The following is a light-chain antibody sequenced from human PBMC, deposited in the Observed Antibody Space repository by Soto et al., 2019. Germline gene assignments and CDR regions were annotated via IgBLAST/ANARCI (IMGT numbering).Light chain of an antibody. J-gene: IGLJ3*02. CDR3: QSYDSSLSGWV. Sequence: QPVLTQPPSVSGAXXQRVTXXCTGSSSNIGAGYDVHWYQQLPGTAPKLLIYGNSNRPSGVPDRFSGSKSGTSASLAITGLQAEDEADYYCQSYDSSLSGWVFGGGTKLTVL. V-gene: IGLV1-40*01. CDR1: SSNIGAGYD. CDR2: GNS.